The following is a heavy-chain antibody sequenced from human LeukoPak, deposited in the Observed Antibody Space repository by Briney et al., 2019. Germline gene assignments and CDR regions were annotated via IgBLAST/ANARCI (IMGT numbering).Heavy chain of an antibody. J-gene: IGHJ4*02. CDR3: AKDPYDFWSGYWGY. CDR1: GFTFSSYA. V-gene: IGHV3-23*01. CDR2: ISGSGGST. D-gene: IGHD3-3*01. Sequence: GGSLRLSCAASGFTFSSYAMSWVRRAPGKGLEWVSAISGSGGSTYYADSVKGRFTISRDNSKNTPYLQMNSLRAEDTAVYYCAKDPYDFWSGYWGYWGQGTLVTVSS.